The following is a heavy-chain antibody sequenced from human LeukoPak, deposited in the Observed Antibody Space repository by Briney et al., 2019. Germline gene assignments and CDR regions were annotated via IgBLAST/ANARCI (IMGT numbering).Heavy chain of an antibody. CDR3: AKDISSSSWYGPSSDY. Sequence: GRSLRLSCAASGFTFDDYAMHWVRQAPGKGLEWVSGISWNSGSIGYADSVKGRFTISRDNAKNSLYLQMNSLRAEDMALYYCAKDISSSSWYGPSSDYWGQGTLVTVSS. V-gene: IGHV3-9*03. D-gene: IGHD6-13*01. CDR1: GFTFDDYA. J-gene: IGHJ4*02. CDR2: ISWNSGSI.